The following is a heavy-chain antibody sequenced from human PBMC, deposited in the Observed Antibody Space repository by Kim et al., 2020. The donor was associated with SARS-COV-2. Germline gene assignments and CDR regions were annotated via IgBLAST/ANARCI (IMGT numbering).Heavy chain of an antibody. V-gene: IGHV3-9*01. Sequence: GRSLRLSCAASGFTFDDYAMHWVRQAPGKGLEWVSGINWDSGIIGYADSVKGRVTISRDNARNSLYLQMNSLRAEDTALYYCGKDLGPSSSWGLDYWGQGTLVPVSS. D-gene: IGHD6-13*01. J-gene: IGHJ4*02. CDR2: INWDSGII. CDR1: GFTFDDYA. CDR3: GKDLGPSSSWGLDY.